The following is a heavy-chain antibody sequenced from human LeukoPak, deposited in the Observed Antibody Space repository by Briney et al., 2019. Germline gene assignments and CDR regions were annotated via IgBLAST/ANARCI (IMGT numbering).Heavy chain of an antibody. V-gene: IGHV4-59*01. CDR1: GGSISSYY. D-gene: IGHD3-10*01. CDR2: IYSSGST. CDR3: ARAYYYGSGSYGLDY. Sequence: PSETLSLTCTVSGGSISSYYWSWIRQPPGKELEWIGYIYSSGSTNYNPSLKSRVTISVDTSKNQFSLKLTSVTAADTAVYYCARAYYYGSGSYGLDYWGQGTLVTVSS. J-gene: IGHJ4*02.